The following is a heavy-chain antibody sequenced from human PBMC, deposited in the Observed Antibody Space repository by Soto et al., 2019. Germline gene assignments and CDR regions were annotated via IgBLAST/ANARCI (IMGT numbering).Heavy chain of an antibody. J-gene: IGHJ4*02. CDR1: EFTCSTCW. V-gene: IGHV3-7*02. Sequence: ELQLVESGGDLVQPGGSLRLSCAGAEFTCSTCWMGWVRQSPGKGPEWVANIKXNGNEKFYLHSXKGRFTIXRDNDKXXXXXXXXXXXAXDTALYYCTRDKNWRQGTLVTVSS. CDR2: IKXNGNEK. D-gene: IGHD3-10*01. CDR3: TRDKN.